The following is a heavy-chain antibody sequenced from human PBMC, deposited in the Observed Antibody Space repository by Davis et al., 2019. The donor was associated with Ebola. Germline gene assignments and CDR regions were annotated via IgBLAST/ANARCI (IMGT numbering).Heavy chain of an antibody. D-gene: IGHD6-19*01. CDR1: GFTFSSYS. V-gene: IGHV3-21*01. Sequence: GESLKISCAASGFTFSSYSMNWVRQAPGKGLEWVSGISDSGGSTHYADSVKGRFTISRDNAKNSLYLQMNSLRAEDTAVYYCAREDSSGWLLHYYFDYWGQGTLVTVSS. J-gene: IGHJ4*02. CDR3: AREDSSGWLLHYYFDY. CDR2: ISDSGGST.